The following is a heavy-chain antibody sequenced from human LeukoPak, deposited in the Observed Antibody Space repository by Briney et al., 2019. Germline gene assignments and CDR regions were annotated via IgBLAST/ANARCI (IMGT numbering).Heavy chain of an antibody. J-gene: IGHJ4*02. CDR1: GYTFTTYY. CDR3: ARDGSPHVSMTVVTSPDY. D-gene: IGHD3-22*01. CDR2: INPSGGAT. V-gene: IGHV1-46*01. Sequence: ASVKVSCKASGYTFTTYYMHWVRQAPGQGLEWMGIINPSGGATSYAQKFQGRVTMTRDTSTSTVYMELSSLRSEDTAVYYCARDGSPHVSMTVVTSPDYWGQGTLVTVSS.